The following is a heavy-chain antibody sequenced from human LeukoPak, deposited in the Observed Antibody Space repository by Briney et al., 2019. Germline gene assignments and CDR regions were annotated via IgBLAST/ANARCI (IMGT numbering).Heavy chain of an antibody. CDR3: ARVGGVVVATTQRDAFDI. J-gene: IGHJ3*02. D-gene: IGHD2-15*01. CDR2: IYYSGTT. CDR1: GGSISGYY. Sequence: SETLSLTCSVSGGSISGYYWSWIRQPPGKGLEWIGYIYYSGTTIYNPSLKSRLTISLDTSKNQFSLNLSSVTAADTAVYYCARVGGVVVATTQRDAFDIWGQGTMVTVSS. V-gene: IGHV4-59*08.